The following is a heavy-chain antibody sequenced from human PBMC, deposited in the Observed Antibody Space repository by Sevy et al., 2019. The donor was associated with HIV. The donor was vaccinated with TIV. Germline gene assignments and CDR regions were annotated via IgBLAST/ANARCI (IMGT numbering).Heavy chain of an antibody. CDR3: ARDFLTYYDYVWGSYSY. V-gene: IGHV3-21*01. CDR2: ISSSSSYI. J-gene: IGHJ6*02. Sequence: GGSLRLSCAATGFTFSNYAMHWVRQAPGKGLEWVSSISSSSSYIYYADSVKGRFTISRDNAKNSLYLQMNSLRAEDTAVYYCARDFLTYYDYVWGSYSYWGQGTTVTVSS. D-gene: IGHD3-16*01. CDR1: GFTFSNYA.